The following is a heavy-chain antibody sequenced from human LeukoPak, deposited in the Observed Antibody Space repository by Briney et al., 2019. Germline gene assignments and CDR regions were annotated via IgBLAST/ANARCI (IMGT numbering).Heavy chain of an antibody. D-gene: IGHD6-19*01. CDR1: VGSISSYY. Sequence: PSETLSLTCTVSVGSISSYYWSGIRQPAGKGLGWIGRIYTSGSTNYTPSLKSRVTMSVDTSKNQFSLKLSSVTAADTAVYYCARHDYSSGWYYPYYFDYWGQGTLVTVSS. V-gene: IGHV4-4*07. CDR3: ARHDYSSGWYYPYYFDY. J-gene: IGHJ4*02. CDR2: IYTSGST.